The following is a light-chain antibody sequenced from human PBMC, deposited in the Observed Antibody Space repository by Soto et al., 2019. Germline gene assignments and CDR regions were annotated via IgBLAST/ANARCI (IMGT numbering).Light chain of an antibody. CDR2: GAS. Sequence: EIVLTQSPGTLSLSPGEGATLSCRASQSVYNNYLAWYQQKPDQAPRLLISGASSRATGIPDRFSGSGSGTDFTLTISRLESEDFAVYYCQRYGSSPPHTFGQGTKLEIK. CDR3: QRYGSSPPHT. CDR1: QSVYNNY. V-gene: IGKV3-20*01. J-gene: IGKJ2*01.